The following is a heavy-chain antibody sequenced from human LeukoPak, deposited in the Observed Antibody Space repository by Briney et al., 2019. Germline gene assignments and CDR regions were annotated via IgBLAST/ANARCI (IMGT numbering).Heavy chain of an antibody. J-gene: IGHJ4*02. D-gene: IGHD3-22*01. V-gene: IGHV3-53*05. Sequence: GGSLRLSCAASGFTVSSNYMSWVRQAPGKGLEWVSVIYSGGSTYYADSVKGRFTISRDNSKNTLYLQMNSLRAEDTAVYYCAKPPIPYVSSGYYYWGQGTLVTVSS. CDR3: AKPPIPYVSSGYYY. CDR2: IYSGGST. CDR1: GFTVSSNY.